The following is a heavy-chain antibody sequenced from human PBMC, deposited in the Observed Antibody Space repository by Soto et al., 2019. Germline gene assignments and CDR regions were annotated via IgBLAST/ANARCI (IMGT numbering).Heavy chain of an antibody. D-gene: IGHD6-19*01. V-gene: IGHV3-7*01. CDR2: RKQDGSEK. J-gene: IGHJ3*02. Sequence: EVQLVESGGGLVQPGGSLRLSCAAPGFTFSSYWMSWVRQAPGKGLEWAANRKQDGSEKYYVDSVKGRFTISRDNAENALDLQMNSLRAEETAVYYCARIAVAGRDAFDIWGQGTMVTVSS. CDR1: GFTFSSYW. CDR3: ARIAVAGRDAFDI.